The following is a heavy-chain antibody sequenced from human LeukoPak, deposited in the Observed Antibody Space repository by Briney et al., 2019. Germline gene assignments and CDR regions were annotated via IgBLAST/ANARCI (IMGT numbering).Heavy chain of an antibody. J-gene: IGHJ4*02. CDR3: ARGRSSGDYYFDY. CDR1: GGSISSGSYY. D-gene: IGHD3-22*01. CDR2: IYTSGST. Sequence: PSETLSLTCTVSGGSISSGSYYWSWIRQPAGKGLEWIGRIYTSGSTNYNPSLKSRVTISVDTSKNQFSLKLGSVTAADTAVYYCARGRSSGDYYFDYWGQGTLVTVSS. V-gene: IGHV4-61*02.